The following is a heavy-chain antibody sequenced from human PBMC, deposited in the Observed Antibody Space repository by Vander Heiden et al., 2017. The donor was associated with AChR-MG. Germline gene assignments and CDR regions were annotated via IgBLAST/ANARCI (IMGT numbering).Heavy chain of an antibody. J-gene: IGHJ3*02. CDR2: IWYDGSNK. D-gene: IGHD3-3*01. Sequence: QVQLVESGGGVVQPGRSLRLSCAASGFTFSSYGMHWVRQAPGKGLEWVAVIWYDGSNKYYADSVKGRFTISRDNSKNTLYLQMNSLRAEDTAVYYCARGLRFLEWLLPRQAFDAFDIWGQGTMVTVSS. CDR1: GFTFSSYG. V-gene: IGHV3-33*01. CDR3: ARGLRFLEWLLPRQAFDAFDI.